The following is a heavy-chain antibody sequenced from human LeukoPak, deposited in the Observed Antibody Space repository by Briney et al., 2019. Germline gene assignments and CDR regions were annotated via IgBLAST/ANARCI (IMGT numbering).Heavy chain of an antibody. CDR1: GFTFSMYW. CDR3: AGRWWFGLRENWFDP. V-gene: IGHV3-7*01. CDR2: INQDGSEK. J-gene: IGHJ5*02. D-gene: IGHD3-10*01. Sequence: GGSLRLSCATSGFTFSMYWMSWVRQALGKGLEWVANINQDGSEKYYVDSVKGRFTISRDNAKNSLYLQMKSLRAEDTAVYYCAGRWWFGLRENWFDPWGQGTLVTVSS.